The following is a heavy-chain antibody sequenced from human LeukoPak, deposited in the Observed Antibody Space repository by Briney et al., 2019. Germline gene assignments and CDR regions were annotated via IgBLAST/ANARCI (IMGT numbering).Heavy chain of an antibody. Sequence: SQTLSLTCTVSGGSISSGDYYWSWIRQPPGKGLEWIGYIYYSGSTYYNPSLKSRVTISVDTSKNQFSLKLSSVTAADTAVYYCARGIDFWSGYYNWFDPWGQETLVTVSS. D-gene: IGHD3-3*01. CDR1: GGSISSGDYY. CDR2: IYYSGST. V-gene: IGHV4-30-4*08. CDR3: ARGIDFWSGYYNWFDP. J-gene: IGHJ5*02.